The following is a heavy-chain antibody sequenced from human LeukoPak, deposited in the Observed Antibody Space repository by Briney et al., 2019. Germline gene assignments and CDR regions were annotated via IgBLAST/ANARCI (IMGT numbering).Heavy chain of an antibody. CDR2: INQDQGAI. V-gene: IGHV3-7*01. Sequence: PGGSLRLSCAASGFTFSSYWMSWVRQAPGKGLEWVASINQDQGAIFYVDSVKGRFTISRDNTRNFLFLQMNSLRAEDTAFYYCAKLIRDVTIYDFWGPGSLVTVSS. CDR3: AKLIRDVTIYDF. CDR1: GFTFSSYW. D-gene: IGHD3-3*01. J-gene: IGHJ4*03.